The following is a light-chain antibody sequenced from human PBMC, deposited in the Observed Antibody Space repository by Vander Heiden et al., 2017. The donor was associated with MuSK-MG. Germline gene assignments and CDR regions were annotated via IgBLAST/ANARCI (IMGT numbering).Light chain of an antibody. V-gene: IGLV3-1*01. CDR2: QDS. J-gene: IGLJ2*01. CDR1: NLGDKY. CDR3: QAWYSSTVV. Sequence: SYELTQPHSVSVSPGQTARLTSSGDNLGDKYSCCDQQNPGQCRVLLIYQDSKRPAGTPGRFSCSDSGTTATLTISGTQAGDDDYYYWQAWYSSTVVFGGGTKLTVL.